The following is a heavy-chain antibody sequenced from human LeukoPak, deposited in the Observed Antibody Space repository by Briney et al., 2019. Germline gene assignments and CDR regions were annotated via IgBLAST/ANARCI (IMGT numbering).Heavy chain of an antibody. D-gene: IGHD6-19*01. Sequence: SETLSLTCTVSGGSVSSGSYYWSWIRQPPGKGLEWIGYIYYSGSTNYNPSLKSRVTISVDTSKNQFSLKLSSVTAADTAVYYCARARSGYYLDYWGQGTLVTVSS. J-gene: IGHJ4*02. CDR2: IYYSGST. CDR1: GGSVSSGSYY. V-gene: IGHV4-61*01. CDR3: ARARSGYYLDY.